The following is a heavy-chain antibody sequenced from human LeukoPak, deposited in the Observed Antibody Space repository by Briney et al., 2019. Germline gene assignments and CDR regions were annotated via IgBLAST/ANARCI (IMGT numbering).Heavy chain of an antibody. J-gene: IGHJ4*02. CDR1: GFNFNSYG. Sequence: GGSLRLSCAASGFNFNSYGMNWVRQAPGKGLEWISDIDNSGNVINYADSVKGRFTISRDNANNSLFLQMNSLRTDDTAVYYCARGPCSYAFVSSFDFWGQGILVTVSS. D-gene: IGHD3-16*01. V-gene: IGHV3-48*03. CDR3: ARGPCSYAFVSSFDF. CDR2: IDNSGNVI.